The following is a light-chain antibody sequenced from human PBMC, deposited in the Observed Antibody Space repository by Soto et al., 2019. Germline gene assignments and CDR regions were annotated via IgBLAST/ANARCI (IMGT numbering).Light chain of an antibody. Sequence: EIVMTQSPATLSVSPGERATLSCRASQSISSNLAWYQQKPGQVPRLLIYGASTRATGIPARCSGSGAGTEFTLTISSLQSEDCAVYYCQQYNNWPPTFGQGTKVEIK. J-gene: IGKJ2*01. CDR3: QQYNNWPPT. CDR2: GAS. CDR1: QSISSN. V-gene: IGKV3-15*01.